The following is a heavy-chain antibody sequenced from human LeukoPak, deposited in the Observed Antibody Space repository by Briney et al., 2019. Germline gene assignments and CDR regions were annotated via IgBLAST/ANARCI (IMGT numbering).Heavy chain of an antibody. J-gene: IGHJ6*01. D-gene: IGHD3-9*01. V-gene: IGHV1-69*10. CDR3: ARGRVRYPEKLTYSYGMHV. CDR1: GGTFSSYA. CDR2: IIPILGIA. Sequence: SVKVSCKASGGTFSSYAIIGVRQAAGQGREWRGRIIPILGIANYAQKFQGRVTINADKSQSTDYLELRSLISADKAVYYCARGRVRYPEKLTYSYGMHVWGQGTRVSLPS.